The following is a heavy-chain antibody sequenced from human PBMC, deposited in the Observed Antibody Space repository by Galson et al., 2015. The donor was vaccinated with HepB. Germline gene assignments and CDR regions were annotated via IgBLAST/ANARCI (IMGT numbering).Heavy chain of an antibody. CDR1: GFTFRSYW. V-gene: IGHV3-7*03. D-gene: IGHD3-3*01. J-gene: IGHJ6*02. Sequence: SLRLSCAASGFTFRSYWMSWVRQAPGKGLEWVANIKQDGSEKYYVDSVKGRFTISRDNAKNSLYLQKNSLRAEDTAVYYCARDRRRMYYDFWSRTPDYYGMDVWGQGTTVTVSS. CDR3: ARDRRRMYYDFWSRTPDYYGMDV. CDR2: IKQDGSEK.